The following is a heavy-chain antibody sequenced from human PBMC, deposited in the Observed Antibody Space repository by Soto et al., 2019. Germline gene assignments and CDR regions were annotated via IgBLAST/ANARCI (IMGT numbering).Heavy chain of an antibody. D-gene: IGHD3-10*01. CDR3: TKQSLHYYGSGSYYYYGMDV. J-gene: IGHJ6*02. CDR1: GFTFSNAW. V-gene: IGHV3-15*07. CDR2: IKSKTDGGTT. Sequence: GGSLRLSCAASGFTFSNAWMNWVRQAPGKGLEWVGRIKSKTDGGTTDYAAPVKGRFTISRDDSKNTLYLQMNSLKTEDTAVYYCTKQSLHYYGSGSYYYYGMDVWGQGTTVTVSS.